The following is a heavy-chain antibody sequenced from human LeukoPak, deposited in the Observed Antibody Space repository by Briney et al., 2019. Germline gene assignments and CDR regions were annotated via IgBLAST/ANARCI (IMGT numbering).Heavy chain of an antibody. D-gene: IGHD3-3*01. CDR1: GYTFTSYY. V-gene: IGHV1-46*01. Sequence: ASVKVSRKASGYTFTSYYMHWVRQAPGQGLEWMGLINPSGSSTSYAQKFQGRLSLTRGMSTSTDYMELSSLRSEDTAVYYCARDLGVCQNYDFWSGECLYYYYMDVWGKGTTVTVSS. CDR3: ARDLGVCQNYDFWSGECLYYYYMDV. J-gene: IGHJ6*03. CDR2: INPSGSST.